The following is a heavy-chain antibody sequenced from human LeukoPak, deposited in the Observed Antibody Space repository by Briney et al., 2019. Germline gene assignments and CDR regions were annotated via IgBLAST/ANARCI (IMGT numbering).Heavy chain of an antibody. CDR2: IHYDGKI. Sequence: GGSLRLSCAASGFSVSGKFMSWVRQAPGKGLEWVSIIHYDGKIRYAGSVGGRFTIYRDDSKNTLFLQMNSLRVDDTAVYFCASGDGYLQPYWGQGTLVTVSP. CDR3: ASGDGYLQPY. J-gene: IGHJ4*02. V-gene: IGHV3-53*01. CDR1: GFSVSGKF. D-gene: IGHD2-21*01.